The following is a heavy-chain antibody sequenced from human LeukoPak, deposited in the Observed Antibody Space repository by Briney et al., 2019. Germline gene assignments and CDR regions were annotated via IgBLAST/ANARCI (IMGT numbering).Heavy chain of an antibody. D-gene: IGHD4-17*01. CDR1: GFTFSSYW. Sequence: GGSLRLSCAASGFTFSSYWMSWVRQAPGKGLEWVANIKQDGSEKYYVDSVKGRFTISRDNAKNSLYLQMNSLRAEDTAVYYCAGTRYGDYVDYWGQGTLVTVSS. CDR3: AGTRYGDYVDY. J-gene: IGHJ4*02. CDR2: IKQDGSEK. V-gene: IGHV3-7*01.